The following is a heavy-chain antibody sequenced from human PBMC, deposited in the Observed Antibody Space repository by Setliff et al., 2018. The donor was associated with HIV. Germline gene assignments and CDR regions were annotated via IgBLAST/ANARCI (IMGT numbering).Heavy chain of an antibody. V-gene: IGHV4-4*07. D-gene: IGHD6-13*01. CDR3: ARDEGRATGSWWDQSASWYLDY. J-gene: IGHJ4*01. Sequence: SETLSLTCTVSGGSISSYYWSWIRQPAGKRLEFIGRISAAGTINYNPSLRSRVTLSVDTSENQFSLAVNSVTAADTAMYFCARDEGRATGSWWDQSASWYLDYWGHGILVTVSS. CDR1: GGSISSYY. CDR2: ISAAGTI.